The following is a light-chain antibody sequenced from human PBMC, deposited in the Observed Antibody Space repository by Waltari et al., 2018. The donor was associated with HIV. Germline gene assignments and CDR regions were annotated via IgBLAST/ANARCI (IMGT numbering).Light chain of an antibody. CDR3: QVWDIRSDSVV. CDR1: KIAGES. Sequence: SDVVTQPPSVSGAPGKPAKITCAGKKIAGESGHGYQQKPGQAPVLVIYGDRDRSSGIPERLSASNSGNTATLTISRVEAGDEADYYCQVWDIRSDSVVFGGGTKLTVL. V-gene: IGLV3-21*04. CDR2: GDR. J-gene: IGLJ2*01.